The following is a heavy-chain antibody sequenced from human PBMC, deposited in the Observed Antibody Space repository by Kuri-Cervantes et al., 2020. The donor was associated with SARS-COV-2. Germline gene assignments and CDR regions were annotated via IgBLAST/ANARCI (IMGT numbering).Heavy chain of an antibody. CDR2: ISGSGGNT. D-gene: IGHD5-18*01. Sequence: GESLKISCAASGFTVSSNYMSWVRQAPGKGLEWVSAISGSGGNTYYADSVKGRFTISRDNAKNSLYLQMNSLRAEDTAVYYCAGSANFDYWGQGTLVTVSS. V-gene: IGHV3-21*01. CDR3: AGSANFDY. J-gene: IGHJ4*02. CDR1: GFTVSSNY.